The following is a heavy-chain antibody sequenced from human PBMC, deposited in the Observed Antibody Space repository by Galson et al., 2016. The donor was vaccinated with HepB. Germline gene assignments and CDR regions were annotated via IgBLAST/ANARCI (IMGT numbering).Heavy chain of an antibody. CDR2: IYSGGVT. V-gene: IGHV3-53*01. CDR1: GFTVNTNF. D-gene: IGHD2-2*02. CDR3: ARVGYCSNNVCYTGFYYGMDV. J-gene: IGHJ6*02. Sequence: SLRLSCAASGFTVNTNFMSWVRQAPGKGLEWVSVIYSGGVTYYADSVRGRFTISRDNSKNTLYLHMNSLRAEDTAVYYCARVGYCSNNVCYTGFYYGMDVWGQGTTVTVSS.